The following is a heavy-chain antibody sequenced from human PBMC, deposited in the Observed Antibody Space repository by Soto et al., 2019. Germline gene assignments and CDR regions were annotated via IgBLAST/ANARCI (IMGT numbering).Heavy chain of an antibody. V-gene: IGHV3-23*01. Sequence: GSLRLSCAASGFTFSSYAMSWVRQAPGKGLEWVSTISDSGSTYYADSVKGRFTISRDISKNTLYVQMSSLRAEDTAVYYCAKGGEGYCSGTSCLYHMDAWGKGTTVTVSS. CDR3: AKGGEGYCSGTSCLYHMDA. CDR1: GFTFSSYA. CDR2: ISDSGST. D-gene: IGHD2-15*01. J-gene: IGHJ6*03.